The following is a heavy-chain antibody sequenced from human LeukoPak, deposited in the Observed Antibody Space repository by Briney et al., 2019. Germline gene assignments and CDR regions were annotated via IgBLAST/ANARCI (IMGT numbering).Heavy chain of an antibody. D-gene: IGHD3-3*02. V-gene: IGHV3-33*01. J-gene: IGHJ3*02. CDR1: GCTLTGYG. CDR2: IWYNGNNK. Sequence: PGESLRLSCAASGCTLTGYGMHWVRQAPGKGLEWVAVIWYNGNNKYYADSVKGRFTVSRDTSKNTLYLQMNSLRGEDTAIYYCARDGLASIGLDMWGQGTEVTVSS. CDR3: ARDGLASIGLDM.